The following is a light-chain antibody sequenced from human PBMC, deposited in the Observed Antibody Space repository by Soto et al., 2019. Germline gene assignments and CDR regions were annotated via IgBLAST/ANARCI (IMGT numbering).Light chain of an antibody. CDR3: IKANRVQIS. CDR1: QAISTN. J-gene: IGKJ5*01. V-gene: IGKV1-12*01. CDR2: AGY. Sequence: XIHMTPSPSSVGASVGDIVHITCRASQAISTNLAWYKQKPGKAPKLLIYAGYSLQSGVKQRFSGSGSGTDFTLTISSMQTEDFEIYYCIKANRVQISCGNGPRREIK.